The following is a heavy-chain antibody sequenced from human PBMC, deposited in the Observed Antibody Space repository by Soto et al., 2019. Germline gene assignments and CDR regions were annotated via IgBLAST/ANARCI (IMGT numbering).Heavy chain of an antibody. CDR1: GIFFSSYG. D-gene: IGHD4-17*01. CDR3: MTPGSADHSDY. V-gene: IGHV3-30*03. CDR2: ISHDGSSS. J-gene: IGHJ4*02. Sequence: QVQLVESGGGVVQAGGSLRPSCAVSGIFFSSYGMHWVRQAPGKGLEWVAPISHDGSSSFYADSVRGRFTISRDNSRETVFLLMSGLRTDDTALYYCMTPGSADHSDYWGQGTLVTVSS.